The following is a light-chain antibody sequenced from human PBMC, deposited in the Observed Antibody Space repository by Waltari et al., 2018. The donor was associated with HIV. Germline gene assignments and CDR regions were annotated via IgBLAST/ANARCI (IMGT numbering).Light chain of an antibody. V-gene: IGLV3-25*03. CDR3: QSADSSGTYPDV. Sequence: SYELTQPPSVSVSPGQTARNTCSGDALPKQYAYWYQQKPGQAPVLVIYKDNGRPSGIPERFSGSSSGTTVTLTISGVQTEDEADYYCQSADSSGTYPDVFGTGTKVTVL. J-gene: IGLJ1*01. CDR2: KDN. CDR1: ALPKQY.